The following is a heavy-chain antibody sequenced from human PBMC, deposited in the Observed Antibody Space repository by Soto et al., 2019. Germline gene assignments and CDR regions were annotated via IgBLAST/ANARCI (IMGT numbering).Heavy chain of an antibody. CDR3: AREDILGARSFDY. D-gene: IGHD1-26*01. V-gene: IGHV3-48*02. Sequence: GGSLRLSCAASGFTFSSYSMNWVRQAPGKGLEWVSSISSGSKTIYYADSVKGRFTVSRDNAKNSQFLQMNSLRDDDTAVYYCAREDILGARSFDYWGRGALVTVSS. J-gene: IGHJ4*02. CDR1: GFTFSSYS. CDR2: ISSGSKTI.